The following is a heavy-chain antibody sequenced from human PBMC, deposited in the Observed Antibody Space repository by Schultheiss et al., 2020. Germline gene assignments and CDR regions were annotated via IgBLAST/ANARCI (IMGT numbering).Heavy chain of an antibody. CDR2: ISYDGSNK. V-gene: IGHV3-30*03. J-gene: IGHJ4*02. CDR3: ARAFHPAAAGRELFDY. Sequence: GGSLRLSCAASGFTFSSYGMHWVRQAPGKGLEWVAVISYDGSNKYYADSVKGRFTISRDNSKNTLYLQMNSLTADDTAVYYCARAFHPAAAGRELFDYWGQGALVTVSS. D-gene: IGHD6-13*01. CDR1: GFTFSSYG.